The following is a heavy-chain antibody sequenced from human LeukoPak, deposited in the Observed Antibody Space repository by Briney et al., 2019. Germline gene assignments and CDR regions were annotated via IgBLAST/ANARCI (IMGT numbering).Heavy chain of an antibody. J-gene: IGHJ4*02. CDR3: ARGPQYDILTGYYLDY. D-gene: IGHD3-9*01. V-gene: IGHV4-34*01. CDR2: INHSGST. CDR1: GGPFSGYY. Sequence: SETLSLTCAVYGGPFSGYYWSWIRQPPGKGLEWIGEINHSGSTNYNPSLKSRVTISVDTSKNQFSLKLSSVTAADTAVYYCARGPQYDILTGYYLDYWGQGTLVTVSS.